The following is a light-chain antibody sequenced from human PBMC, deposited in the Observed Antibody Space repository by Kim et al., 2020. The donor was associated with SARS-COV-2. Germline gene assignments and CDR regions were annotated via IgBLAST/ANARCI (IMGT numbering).Light chain of an antibody. CDR1: SGSVSTSYY. Sequence: GTVTLTCSLSSGSVSTSYYPSWYQQTPGQAPRTLIYSTNTRPSGVPDRFSGSILGNKAALTITGAQADDESDYYCVLYMGSGIWVFGGGTQLTVL. CDR2: STN. J-gene: IGLJ3*02. V-gene: IGLV8-61*01. CDR3: VLYMGSGIWV.